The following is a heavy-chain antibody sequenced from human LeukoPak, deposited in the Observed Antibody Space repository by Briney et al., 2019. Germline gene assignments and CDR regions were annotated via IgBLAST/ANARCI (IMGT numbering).Heavy chain of an antibody. J-gene: IGHJ5*02. CDR3: ARDVVVAAREDWFDP. CDR1: DYSISSGYY. V-gene: IGHV4-38-2*02. Sequence: SETLSLTCTVSDYSISSGYYWGWIRQPPGKGLEWIGSIYHSGSTYYNPSLKSRVTISVDTSRNQFSLKLSSVTAADTAVYYCARDVVVAAREDWFDPWGQGTLVTVSS. CDR2: IYHSGST. D-gene: IGHD2-15*01.